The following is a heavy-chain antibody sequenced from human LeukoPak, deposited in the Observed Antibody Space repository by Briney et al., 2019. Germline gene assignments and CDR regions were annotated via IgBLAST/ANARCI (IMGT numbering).Heavy chain of an antibody. CDR2: IYTSGST. J-gene: IGHJ5*02. CDR3: ARDRGYYDSSGYGNWFDP. CDR1: GGSISSYY. V-gene: IGHV4-4*07. Sequence: SETLSLTCTVSGGSISSYYWSWIRQPAGKGLEWIGRIYTSGSTNYNPSLKSRVTMSVDTSKKQFSLKLSSVTAADTAVYYCARDRGYYDSSGYGNWFDPWGQGTLVTVSS. D-gene: IGHD3-22*01.